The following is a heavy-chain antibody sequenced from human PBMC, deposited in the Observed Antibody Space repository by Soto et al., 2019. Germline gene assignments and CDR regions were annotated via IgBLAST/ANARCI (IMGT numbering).Heavy chain of an antibody. V-gene: IGHV3-30*03. J-gene: IGHJ4*02. Sequence: ESGGGVVQPGRSLRLSCEGSGFTFRTYGIHWVRQAPGKGLEWVAVTATDGSDQRYADSVKGRFTISRDNSKNTLYLQMNSLRIEDTAVYYCARDDYGGNTHFLDYWGQGALVTVSS. D-gene: IGHD4-17*01. CDR2: TATDGSDQ. CDR1: GFTFRTYG. CDR3: ARDDYGGNTHFLDY.